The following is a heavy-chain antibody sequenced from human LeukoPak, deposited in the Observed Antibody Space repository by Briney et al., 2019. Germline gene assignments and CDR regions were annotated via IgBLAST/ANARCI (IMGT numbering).Heavy chain of an antibody. D-gene: IGHD6-13*01. CDR1: GDSISSSDHY. CDR3: ARHSAGLNDPFDL. CDR2: IYYSGST. J-gene: IGHJ3*01. Sequence: SETLSLTCTVSGDSISSSDHYWGWIRQPPGKGLEWIGSIYYSGSTYCTPSLKSRVTISVDTSKNQFSLKLSSVTATDTAVYYCARHSAGLNDPFDLWIQGTMVTVSS. V-gene: IGHV4-39*01.